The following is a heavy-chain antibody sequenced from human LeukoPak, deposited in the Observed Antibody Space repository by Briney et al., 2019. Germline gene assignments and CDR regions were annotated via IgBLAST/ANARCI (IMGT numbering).Heavy chain of an antibody. D-gene: IGHD4-17*01. J-gene: IGHJ6*03. CDR2: IIPIFGTA. CDR1: GGTFSSYA. V-gene: IGHV1-69*13. Sequence: SVKVSCKASGGTFSSYAISWVRQAPGQGLDWMGGIIPIFGTASYAQKFQGRVTITADESTSTAYMELSSLRSEDTAVYYCARSLDYGDYVSRYYYYMDVWGKGTTVTVSS. CDR3: ARSLDYGDYVSRYYYYMDV.